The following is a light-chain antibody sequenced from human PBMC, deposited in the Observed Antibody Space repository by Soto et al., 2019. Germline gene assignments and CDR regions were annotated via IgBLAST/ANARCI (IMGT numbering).Light chain of an antibody. J-gene: IGKJ1*01. Sequence: DIQMTQSPSILSASVGERVTITCRANQTINSWLAWYQQKPGKAPKLLIYKASNLESGVPSRFSGSGSGTEFTLTISSLQPDDFATYYCQHYDTLWTFGQGTKVEIK. V-gene: IGKV1-5*03. CDR2: KAS. CDR1: QTINSW. CDR3: QHYDTLWT.